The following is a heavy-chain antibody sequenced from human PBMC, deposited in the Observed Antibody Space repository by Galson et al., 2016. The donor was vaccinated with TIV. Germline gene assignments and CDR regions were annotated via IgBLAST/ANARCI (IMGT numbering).Heavy chain of an antibody. D-gene: IGHD2-15*01. CDR1: GLTVNNNY. CDR3: ARDRVVGATYYNYYYGMDV. J-gene: IGHJ6*02. CDR2: IYGGGDT. V-gene: IGHV3-66*02. Sequence: SLRLSCAASGLTVNNNYMTWVRQAPGKGLEWVSVIYGGGDTYYADSVRGRFTISRDNSKDILYLHMNGLRADDTAVYHCARDRVVGATYYNYYYGMDVWGRGTTVTVFS.